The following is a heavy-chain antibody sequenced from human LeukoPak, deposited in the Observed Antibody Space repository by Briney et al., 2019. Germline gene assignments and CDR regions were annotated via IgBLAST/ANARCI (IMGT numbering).Heavy chain of an antibody. V-gene: IGHV3-9*01. J-gene: IGHJ4*02. Sequence: SLRLSCAASGFPFSSYWMAWVRQAPGKGLEWVSGISWNSGSIGYADSVKGRFTISRDNAKNSLYLQMNSLRAEDTALYYCAKDRSSSWLSGFDYWGQGTLVTVSS. D-gene: IGHD6-13*01. CDR1: GFPFSSYW. CDR3: AKDRSSSWLSGFDY. CDR2: ISWNSGSI.